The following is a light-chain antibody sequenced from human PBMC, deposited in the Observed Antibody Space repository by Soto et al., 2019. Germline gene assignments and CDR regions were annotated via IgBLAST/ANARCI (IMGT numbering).Light chain of an antibody. V-gene: IGKV1-27*01. CDR2: GAS. J-gene: IGKJ4*01. CDR3: QKYDSAPLT. CDR1: QGISSY. Sequence: DIQLTQSPSFLSASVGDRVTITCRASQGISSYLAWYQQKPGKAPKLLIYGASTLQSGVPSRFSGSGSGTDFTLTISSLQPEDVATYYCQKYDSAPLTFGGGTKVDIK.